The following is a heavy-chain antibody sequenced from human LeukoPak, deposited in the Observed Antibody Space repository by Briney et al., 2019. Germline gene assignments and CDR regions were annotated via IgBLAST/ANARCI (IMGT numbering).Heavy chain of an antibody. D-gene: IGHD5-24*01. J-gene: IGHJ4*02. CDR3: ARVGSGMATIGGPDY. V-gene: IGHV4-59*01. CDR2: GHYSGST. Sequence: SETLSLTCTVSGDSIRNFYWNWIRQPPGKGLEWIGYGHYSGSTNYNPSLNNRVTFSVDTSKNQFSLKLSSVTAADTAVYYCARVGSGMATIGGPDYWGQGTLVTVSS. CDR1: GDSIRNFY.